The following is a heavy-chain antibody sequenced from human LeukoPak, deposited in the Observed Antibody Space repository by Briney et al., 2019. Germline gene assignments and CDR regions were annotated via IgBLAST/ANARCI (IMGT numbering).Heavy chain of an antibody. V-gene: IGHV3-20*04. Sequence: GGSLRLSCAASGFTFDDYGMSWVRQAPGKGLEWVSGINWNGGSTGYADSVKGRFTISRDNAKNSLYLQMNSLRAEDTALYYCARPYDYGGNKGVDYWGQGTLVTVSS. D-gene: IGHD4-23*01. CDR1: GFTFDDYG. CDR3: ARPYDYGGNKGVDY. J-gene: IGHJ4*02. CDR2: INWNGGST.